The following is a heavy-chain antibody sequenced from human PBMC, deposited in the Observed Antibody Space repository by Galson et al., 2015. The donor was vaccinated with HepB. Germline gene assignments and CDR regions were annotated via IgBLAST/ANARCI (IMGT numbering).Heavy chain of an antibody. J-gene: IGHJ5*02. V-gene: IGHV1-69*04. CDR3: ARERLPGSFENNWFDT. CDR2: IIPMVGLT. D-gene: IGHD3-10*01. CDR1: GRTFSSNT. Sequence: SVKVSCKASGRTFSSNTISWVRQAPGQGLEWMGRIIPMVGLTNYTQKFQGRVTFTADKSPSTAYMELSSLRSEDTAVYYCARERLPGSFENNWFDTWGQGSLVTVSS.